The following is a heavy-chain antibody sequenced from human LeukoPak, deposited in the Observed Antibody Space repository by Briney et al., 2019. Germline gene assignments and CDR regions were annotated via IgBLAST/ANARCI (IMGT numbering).Heavy chain of an antibody. D-gene: IGHD3-3*01. J-gene: IGHJ4*02. CDR2: IYYGGST. V-gene: IGHV4-59*08. CDR3: ARVGLRFLEWLLPLYYFDY. Sequence: RPSETLSLTCTVSGGSISSYYWSWIRQPPGKGLEWIGYIYYGGSTNYNPSLKSRVTISVDTSKNQFSLRLSSVTAADTAVYYCARVGLRFLEWLLPLYYFDYWGQGTLVTVSS. CDR1: GGSISSYY.